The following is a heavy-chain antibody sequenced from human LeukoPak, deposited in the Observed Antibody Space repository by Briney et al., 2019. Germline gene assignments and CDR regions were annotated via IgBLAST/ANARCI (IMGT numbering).Heavy chain of an antibody. CDR1: GYTFTSYD. D-gene: IGHD2-2*01. J-gene: IGHJ3*02. CDR3: ARGHPYCSSTSCYDAFDI. CDR2: MNPNRGNT. Sequence: GASVKVSCKASGYTFTSYDINWVRQATGQGLEWMGWMNPNRGNTGYAQQFQGRVTMTRNTSISTAYMELSSLRSEDTAVYYCARGHPYCSSTSCYDAFDIWGQGTMVTVSS. V-gene: IGHV1-8*01.